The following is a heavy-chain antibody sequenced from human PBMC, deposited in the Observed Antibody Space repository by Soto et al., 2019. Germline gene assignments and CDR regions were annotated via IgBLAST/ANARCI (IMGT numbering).Heavy chain of an antibody. Sequence: PGGSLRLSCAASGLSVSNNDRSWVRQAPGKGLECVSIIYSADNTFYVDSVKGRFIISRDNSKNTVYLQMNSLRADDTAVYYCARGSLYWGQGTLVTVSS. CDR3: ARGSLY. V-gene: IGHV3-66*01. CDR2: IYSADNT. CDR1: GLSVSNND. J-gene: IGHJ4*01.